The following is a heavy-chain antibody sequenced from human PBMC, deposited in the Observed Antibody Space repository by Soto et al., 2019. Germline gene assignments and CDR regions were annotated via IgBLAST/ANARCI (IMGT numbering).Heavy chain of an antibody. D-gene: IGHD3-9*01. Sequence: WETLSLTCSVSDDSINSDKYYWGWIRQPPGKGLEWIGSIYYRGNAYYNPSLQTRVTISLDKSKSQFSLKLSSVTAADSAVYFCARLEGLATISYYFDFWGPGALVTVSS. V-gene: IGHV4-39*01. CDR3: ARLEGLATISYYFDF. J-gene: IGHJ4*02. CDR1: DDSINSDKYY. CDR2: IYYRGNA.